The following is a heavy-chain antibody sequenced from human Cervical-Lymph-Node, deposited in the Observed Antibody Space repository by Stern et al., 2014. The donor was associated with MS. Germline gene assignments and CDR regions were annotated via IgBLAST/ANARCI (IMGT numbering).Heavy chain of an antibody. D-gene: IGHD3-22*01. V-gene: IGHV3-30*18. J-gene: IGHJ3*02. Sequence: VQLVESGGGVVQPGRSLRLSCAASGFTFSVYGMHWVRQAPGKGLGWVTVISYDGSNKYYADSVKGRFTISRDNSKNTLYLQMNSLRAEDTAVYYCAKSTYFYDSSGYLILGAFDIWGQGTIVTVSS. CDR2: ISYDGSNK. CDR1: GFTFSVYG. CDR3: AKSTYFYDSSGYLILGAFDI.